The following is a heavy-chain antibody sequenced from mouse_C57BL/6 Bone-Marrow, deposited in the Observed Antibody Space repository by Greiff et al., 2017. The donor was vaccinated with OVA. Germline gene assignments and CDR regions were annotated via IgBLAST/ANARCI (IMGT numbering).Heavy chain of an antibody. CDR3: AAGLWFAY. Sequence: EVNVVESGGGLVKPGGSLKLSCAASGFTFSDYGMHWVRQAPEKGLEWVAYISSGSSTIYYADTVKGRFTISRDNAKNTLFLQMTSLRSEDTAVYYCAAGLWFAYWGQGTLVTVSA. CDR1: GFTFSDYG. CDR2: ISSGSSTI. V-gene: IGHV5-17*01. D-gene: IGHD3-1*01. J-gene: IGHJ3*01.